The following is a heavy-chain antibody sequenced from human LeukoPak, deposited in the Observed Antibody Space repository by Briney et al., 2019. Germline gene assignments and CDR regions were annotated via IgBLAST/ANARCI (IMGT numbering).Heavy chain of an antibody. CDR1: GFTFSSYW. V-gene: IGHV3-74*01. Sequence: PGGSLRLSCAASGFTFSSYWMHWVRQAPGKGLVWVSRINSDGSSTSYADSVKGRFTISRDNAKNTLYLQMNSPRAEDTAVYYCAKDPSRRTLDPDYWGQGTLVTVSS. CDR3: AKDPSRRTLDPDY. J-gene: IGHJ4*02. D-gene: IGHD1-14*01. CDR2: INSDGSST.